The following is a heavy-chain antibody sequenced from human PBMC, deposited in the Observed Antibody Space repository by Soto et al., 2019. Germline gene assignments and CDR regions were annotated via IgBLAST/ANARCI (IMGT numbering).Heavy chain of an antibody. CDR2: IYYSGST. CDR3: ARAAPDYGDYVLSD. D-gene: IGHD4-17*01. J-gene: IGHJ4*02. CDR1: GGSISSGGYY. V-gene: IGHV4-31*03. Sequence: QVQLQESGPGLVKPSQTLSLTCTVSGGSISSGGYYWSWIRQHPGKGLEWIGYIYYSGSTYYNPSLKSRVTISVDTSKNQFSLQLSSVTAADTAVYYCARAAPDYGDYVLSDWGQGTLVTVSS.